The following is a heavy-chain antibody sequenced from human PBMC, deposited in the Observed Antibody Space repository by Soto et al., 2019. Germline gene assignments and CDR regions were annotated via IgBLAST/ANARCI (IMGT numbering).Heavy chain of an antibody. CDR3: ARQGFGPLHGLVDV. CDR1: GGSISSYY. J-gene: IGHJ6*02. D-gene: IGHD3-10*01. CDR2: VHHSWGS. V-gene: IGHV4-59*08. Sequence: QVQLQESGPGLVTPSETLSLSCTVSGGSISSYYWSWFRQSPGKRMEWIGYVHHSWGSSYNPSLQSRVAISLETSKSQFSLKVTSVTATDTAVYYCARQGFGPLHGLVDVWGQGTTVTVSS.